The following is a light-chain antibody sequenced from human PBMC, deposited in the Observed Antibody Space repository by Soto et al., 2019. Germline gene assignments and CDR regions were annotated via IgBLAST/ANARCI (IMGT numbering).Light chain of an antibody. CDR2: GGS. V-gene: IGKV3-20*01. Sequence: DIVLPQYPGNMYLSPGARATLSCRASQSVSSNRLAWYQPKTGQAPRLLIYGGSSRATGIPVRFSGSGSETDFTLTISSMKSEDFAVYDCQQYTSWPPITFGQGTRLEI. J-gene: IGKJ5*01. CDR1: QSVSSNR. CDR3: QQYTSWPPIT.